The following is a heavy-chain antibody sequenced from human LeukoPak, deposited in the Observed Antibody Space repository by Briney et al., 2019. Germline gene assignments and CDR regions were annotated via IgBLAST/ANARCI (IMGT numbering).Heavy chain of an antibody. CDR2: ISYDGSNK. V-gene: IGHV3-30-3*01. J-gene: IGHJ4*02. D-gene: IGHD2-2*01. CDR1: GFTFSSYA. Sequence: GGSLRLSCAAPGFTFSSYAMHWVRQAPGKGLEWVAVISYDGSNKYYADSVKGRFTISRDNSKNTLYLQMNSLRAEDTAVYYCAREHIVVVPAAIGTFDYWGQGTLVTVSS. CDR3: AREHIVVVPAAIGTFDY.